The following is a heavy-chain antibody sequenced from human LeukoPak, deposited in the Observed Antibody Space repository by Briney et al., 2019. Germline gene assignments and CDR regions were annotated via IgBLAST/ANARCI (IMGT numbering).Heavy chain of an antibody. D-gene: IGHD4-4*01. V-gene: IGHV4-34*01. CDR1: GGSISSYY. J-gene: IGHJ6*02. CDR2: INHSGST. Sequence: SETLSLTCTVSGGSISSYYWSWIRQPPGKGLEWIGEINHSGSTNYNPSLKSRATISVDTSKNQFSLKLSSVTAADTSVYYCARQDSNHYYYYYGMDVWGQGTTVTVSS. CDR3: ARQDSNHYYYYYGMDV.